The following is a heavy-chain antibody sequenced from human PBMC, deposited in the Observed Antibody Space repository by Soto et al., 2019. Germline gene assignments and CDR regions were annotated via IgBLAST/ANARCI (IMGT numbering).Heavy chain of an antibody. CDR2: IHYTGRN. D-gene: IGHD2-2*01. V-gene: IGHV4-4*02. CDR3: ARGNTGAGALQYQFTH. J-gene: IGHJ4*02. Sequence: QVQLQESGPGLVKPSGTLSLTCAVSGGFISSNNWWTWVRQSQGRGRAWSGEIHYTGRNNYNPSLTKRVTISMDESRNQTALKMTSVTAADTDVYFCARGNTGAGALQYQFTHCGQGIRVTATS. CDR1: GGFISSNNW.